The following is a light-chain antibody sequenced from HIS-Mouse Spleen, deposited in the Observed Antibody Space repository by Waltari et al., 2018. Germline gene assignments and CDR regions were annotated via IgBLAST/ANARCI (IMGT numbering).Light chain of an antibody. V-gene: IGLV3-10*01. CDR3: YSTDSSGNHRV. CDR2: EDS. Sequence: SYELTQPPSVSVSPGQTARITCSGDALPKKYAYWYQQKAGQAPVLVIDEDSKRPAGVPERFSGSSSGTMATLTISGGQVEDEADYYCYSTDSSGNHRVFGGGTKLTVL. CDR1: ALPKKY. J-gene: IGLJ2*01.